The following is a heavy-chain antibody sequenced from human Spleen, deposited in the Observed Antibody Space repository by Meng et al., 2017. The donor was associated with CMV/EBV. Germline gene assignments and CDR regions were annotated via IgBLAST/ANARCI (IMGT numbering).Heavy chain of an antibody. Sequence: FSNAWMNWVRQAPGKGLEWVGRIKSKTDGGTTDYAAPVKGRFTISRDDSKNTLYLQMNSLKTEDTAVYYCTTSDYDFWSGYYSSMDVWGQGTMVTVSS. D-gene: IGHD3-3*01. V-gene: IGHV3-15*07. CDR2: IKSKTDGGTT. CDR1: FSNAW. CDR3: TTSDYDFWSGYYSSMDV. J-gene: IGHJ6*02.